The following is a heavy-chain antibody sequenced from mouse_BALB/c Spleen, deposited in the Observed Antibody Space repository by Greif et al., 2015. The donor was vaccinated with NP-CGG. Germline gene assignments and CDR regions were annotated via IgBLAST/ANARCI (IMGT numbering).Heavy chain of an antibody. Sequence: QVQLQQSGAELVRPGSSVKISCKASGYAFSSYWMNWVKQRPGQGLEWIGQIYPGDGDTNYNGKFKGKATLTADKSSSTAYMQLSCLTSEDSAVYFCARYDYDYYAMDYWGQGTSVTVSS. D-gene: IGHD2-4*01. CDR3: ARYDYDYYAMDY. CDR2: IYPGDGDT. V-gene: IGHV1-80*01. CDR1: GYAFSSYW. J-gene: IGHJ4*01.